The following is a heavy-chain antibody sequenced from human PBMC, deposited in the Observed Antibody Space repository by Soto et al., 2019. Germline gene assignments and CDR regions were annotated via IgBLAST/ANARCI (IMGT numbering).Heavy chain of an antibody. Sequence: QVQLVESGGGVVQPGRSLRLSCAASGFTFSSYAMHWVRQAPGKGLEWVAVISYDGSNKYYADSVKGRFTISRDNSKNTLYLQMNSLRAEDTDVYYCARGFDYWGQGTLVTVSS. CDR1: GFTFSSYA. J-gene: IGHJ4*02. CDR2: ISYDGSNK. CDR3: ARGFDY. V-gene: IGHV3-30-3*01.